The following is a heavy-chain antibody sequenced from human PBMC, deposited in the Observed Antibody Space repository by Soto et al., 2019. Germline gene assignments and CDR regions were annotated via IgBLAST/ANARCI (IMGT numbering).Heavy chain of an antibody. V-gene: IGHV1-2*04. Sequence: XSVKFSCNASGYIFTYYHIHWVRQAPGQGLEWLGRINPKSGGTSTAQKFQGWVTMTTDTSISTASMELTRLTSDDTAIYYCARGDSTDCSNGVCSFFYNHDMDVWGQGTTVTVSS. CDR1: GYIFTYYH. D-gene: IGHD2-8*01. CDR3: ARGDSTDCSNGVCSFFYNHDMDV. J-gene: IGHJ6*02. CDR2: INPKSGGT.